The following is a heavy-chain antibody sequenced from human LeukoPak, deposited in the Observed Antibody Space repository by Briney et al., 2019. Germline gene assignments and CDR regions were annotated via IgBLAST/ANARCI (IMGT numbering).Heavy chain of an antibody. V-gene: IGHV4-59*08. CDR1: GGSISSYH. D-gene: IGHD3-16*02. CDR3: ASGGLGVFGP. Sequence: PSETLSLTCSVSGGSISSYHWSWIRQPPGKGLEWIGYLYYSGSPNYNPSLKSRVTISMDTSTNQFSLKLSSVTAADTAVYYCASGGLGVFGPWGQGTLVTVSS. CDR2: LYYSGSP. J-gene: IGHJ5*02.